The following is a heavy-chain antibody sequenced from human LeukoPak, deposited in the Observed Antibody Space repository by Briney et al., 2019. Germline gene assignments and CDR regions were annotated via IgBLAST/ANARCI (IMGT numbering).Heavy chain of an antibody. Sequence: GSLRLSCAASGFTVSSNYMSWIRQPPGKGLEWIGEINHSGSTNYNPSLKSRVTISVDTSKNQFSLKLSSVTAADTAVYYCARDVGYSSSSGAFDYWGQGTLVTVSS. D-gene: IGHD6-6*01. CDR3: ARDVGYSSSSGAFDY. J-gene: IGHJ4*02. CDR2: INHSGST. CDR1: GFTVSSNY. V-gene: IGHV4-34*01.